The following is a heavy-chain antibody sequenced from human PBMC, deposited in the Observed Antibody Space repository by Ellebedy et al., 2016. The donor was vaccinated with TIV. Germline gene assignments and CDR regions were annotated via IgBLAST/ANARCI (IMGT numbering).Heavy chain of an antibody. D-gene: IGHD1-1*01. CDR3: AREGLSGAWNNWYFDL. V-gene: IGHV3-66*01. CDR2: IYSGGST. CDR1: GFTVSSNY. Sequence: PGGSLRLSCAASGFTVSSNYMSWVRQAPGKGLEWVSVIYSGGSTYYADSVKGRFTISRDNAKDSLYLQMNNLRAEDTAVYYCAREGLSGAWNNWYFDLWGRGTLVTVSS. J-gene: IGHJ2*01.